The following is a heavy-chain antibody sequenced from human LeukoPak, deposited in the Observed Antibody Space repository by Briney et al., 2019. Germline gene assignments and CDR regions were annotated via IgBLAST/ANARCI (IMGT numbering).Heavy chain of an antibody. CDR3: VRQPPGVYDTTQNWFDP. CDR2: IAPSDSYT. J-gene: IGHJ5*02. D-gene: IGHD3-22*01. Sequence: PGESLKISCKVSGYSFPSYWITWVRQVPGKGLEWMRRIAPSDSYTNYNPSFEGHVTMSVEKSITTVYLQWSSLKASDTAMYYCVRQPPGVYDTTQNWFDPWGQGTLVTVSS. CDR1: GYSFPSYW. V-gene: IGHV5-10-1*01.